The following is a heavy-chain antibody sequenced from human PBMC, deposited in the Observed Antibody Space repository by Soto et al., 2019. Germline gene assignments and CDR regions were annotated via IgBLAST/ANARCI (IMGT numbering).Heavy chain of an antibody. Sequence: ASVKVSCKASGYTFTGYYIHWVRQAPGQGLEWMGWINPNSGDTNLAQKFQGRVTMTRDTSISTTYMELSRLASDDTAAYFCARGIVVRGQGWFDPSGQGTLVTVSS. CDR1: GYTFTGYY. D-gene: IGHD2-15*01. V-gene: IGHV1-2*02. J-gene: IGHJ5*02. CDR3: ARGIVVRGQGWFDP. CDR2: INPNSGDT.